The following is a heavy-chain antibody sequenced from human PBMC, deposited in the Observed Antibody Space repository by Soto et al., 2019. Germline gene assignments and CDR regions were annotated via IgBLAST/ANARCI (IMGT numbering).Heavy chain of an antibody. CDR1: GGTFNNYA. V-gene: IGHV1-69*06. J-gene: IGHJ5*02. Sequence: QVQLVQSGAEVKQPGSSVKVSCRASGGTFNNYAVSWVRQAPGQGLEWMGGIIPRSGTPNHSPEFQGRVTFTADTSMHTVYMELSSLKSEDTAIYYCARALGYGTIGWLDPGGQGTLVTVSS. D-gene: IGHD5-18*01. CDR3: ARALGYGTIGWLDP. CDR2: IIPRSGTP.